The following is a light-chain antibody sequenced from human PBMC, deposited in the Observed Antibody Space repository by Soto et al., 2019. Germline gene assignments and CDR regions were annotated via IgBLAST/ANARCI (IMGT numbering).Light chain of an antibody. CDR1: HDISNC. CDR3: QQYENLPLT. Sequence: DIQMTQSPSSLSASVGDRVTITCQASHDISNCLNWYQQKPGKAPKLLIYDAFNSETGVPSRSSGSGSGTDFTFTISSLQPEDIATYYCQQYENLPLTFGPGTKVDIK. CDR2: DAF. V-gene: IGKV1-33*01. J-gene: IGKJ3*01.